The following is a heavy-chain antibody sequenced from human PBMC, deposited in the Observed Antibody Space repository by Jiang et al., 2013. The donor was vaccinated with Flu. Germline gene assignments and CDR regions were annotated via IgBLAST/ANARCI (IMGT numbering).Heavy chain of an antibody. CDR1: GVSVSSGSYY. CDR3: ARDFAKSAFDT. CDR2: VYSTGTT. J-gene: IGHJ3*02. Sequence: GPGLVKASQTLSLTCTVSGVSVSSGSYYWSWIRQPAGKGLEWIGRVYSTGTTNYNPSLKSRVTISVDTSKNQISLNLTSLTAADTAVYYCARDFAKSAFDTWGQGTKV. V-gene: IGHV4-61*02.